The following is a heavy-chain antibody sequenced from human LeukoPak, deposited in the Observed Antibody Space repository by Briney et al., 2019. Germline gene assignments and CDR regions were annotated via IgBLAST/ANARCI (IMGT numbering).Heavy chain of an antibody. CDR1: GGSISSYY. CDR2: IYYSGST. J-gene: IGHJ4*02. Sequence: SETLSLTCTVSGGSISSYYWSWIRQPSGKGLEWIGYIYYSGSTNYNPSLKSRVTISVVTSENQFSLKLSSVTAADTAVYYCGRHLYGSGSSRGFDYWGQGTLVTVSS. V-gene: IGHV4-59*08. CDR3: GRHLYGSGSSRGFDY. D-gene: IGHD3-10*01.